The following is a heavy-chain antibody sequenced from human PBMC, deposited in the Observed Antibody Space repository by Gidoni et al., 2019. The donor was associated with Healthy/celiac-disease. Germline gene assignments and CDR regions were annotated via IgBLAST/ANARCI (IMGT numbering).Heavy chain of an antibody. CDR2: ILPIFVTA. J-gene: IGHJ4*02. Sequence: QVQLVQSGAEVKKPGSSVKVSCKASGGTFSSYAISWVRQAPGQGLEWMGGILPIFVTATYAHKFQGRVTITAYESTSTAYMELCILRSEDTAVYYCARDRDFGGNPTFDYWGQGTLVTVSS. D-gene: IGHD4-17*01. V-gene: IGHV1-69*01. CDR1: GGTFSSYA. CDR3: ARDRDFGGNPTFDY.